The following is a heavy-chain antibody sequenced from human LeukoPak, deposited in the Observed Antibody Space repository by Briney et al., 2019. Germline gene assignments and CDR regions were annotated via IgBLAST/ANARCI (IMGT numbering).Heavy chain of an antibody. Sequence: SETLSLTCSVSGGSISSLYWSWIRQPPGKGLEWIGYIYYTGSTNYNPSLKSRVTMFVDMSKNQFSLRLSSVTAADTAVYYCARHRAYSSSTPFDYWGQGTLVTLSS. V-gene: IGHV4-59*08. J-gene: IGHJ4*02. D-gene: IGHD6-6*01. CDR2: IYYTGST. CDR3: ARHRAYSSSTPFDY. CDR1: GGSISSLY.